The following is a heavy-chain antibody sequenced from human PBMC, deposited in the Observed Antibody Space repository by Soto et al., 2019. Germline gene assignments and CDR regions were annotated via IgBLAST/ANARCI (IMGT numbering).Heavy chain of an antibody. CDR3: ARYTIFGVVTQYNGFDP. V-gene: IGHV4-59*08. CDR2: IYYSGST. D-gene: IGHD3-3*01. J-gene: IGHJ5*02. CDR1: GGSSSSYY. Sequence: PSETLSLTCTVSGGSSSSYYWSWIRQPPGKGLEWIGYIYYSGSTNYNPSLKSRVTISVDTSKNQFSLKLSSVTAADTAVYYCARYTIFGVVTQYNGFDPWGQGTLVTVSS.